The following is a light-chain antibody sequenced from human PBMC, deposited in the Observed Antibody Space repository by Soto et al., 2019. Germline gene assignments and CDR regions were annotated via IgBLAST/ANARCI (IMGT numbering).Light chain of an antibody. CDR1: QSLVHSDGIAY. V-gene: IGKV2-30*02. Sequence: DVVMTQTPLSLPVTHGQPASISCRSNQSLVHSDGIAYFSWFQQRPGRSPRRLIYKVSNRDSGVPARFSGSGSGTDFALKISRVEAEDVGVYYCMQGTHWPITFAQGTRLEI. J-gene: IGKJ5*01. CDR3: MQGTHWPIT. CDR2: KVS.